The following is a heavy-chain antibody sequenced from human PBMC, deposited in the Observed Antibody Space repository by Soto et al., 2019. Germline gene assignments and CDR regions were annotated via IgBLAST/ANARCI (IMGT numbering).Heavy chain of an antibody. J-gene: IGHJ4*02. Sequence: GGSLRLSCAASGFTFSTYWMDWVRQTPGKGLEWVANINQDGREKNYVDSVKGRFTIYRDNAKNSLYLQMSSLTAEDSALYYCSRSLNSWGQGTLVTVSS. V-gene: IGHV3-7*01. CDR3: SRSLNS. CDR2: INQDGREK. CDR1: GFTFSTYW.